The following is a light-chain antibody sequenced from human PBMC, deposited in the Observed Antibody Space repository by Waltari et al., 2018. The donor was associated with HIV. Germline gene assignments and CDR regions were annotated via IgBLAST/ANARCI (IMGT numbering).Light chain of an antibody. Sequence: DIQMTQSPSSLSASTGDTVTITCRASQGISNHLAWFQQKPGKAPKSLIYGASSLHSGVSSKFNGSGSETDFTLTITNLQPEDFATYFCQQYNSYPLTFGGGTKVEIK. J-gene: IGKJ4*01. CDR1: QGISNH. V-gene: IGKV1-16*02. CDR3: QQYNSYPLT. CDR2: GAS.